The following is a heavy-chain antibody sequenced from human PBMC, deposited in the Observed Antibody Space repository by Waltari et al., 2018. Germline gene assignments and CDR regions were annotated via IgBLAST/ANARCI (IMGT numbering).Heavy chain of an antibody. CDR2: MNPNSGNT. Sequence: QVQLVQSGAEVKKPGASVKVSCKASGYTFTSYDINWVRQANGQGLEWMGWMNPNSGNTVYAQKFKGRVTMTSNNSISTAYMELSSLRSEDTAVYYCARGPHRYYDFWSGYRRFGNDIWGQGTMVTVSS. D-gene: IGHD3-3*01. J-gene: IGHJ3*02. CDR3: ARGPHRYYDFWSGYRRFGNDI. V-gene: IGHV1-8*01. CDR1: GYTFTSYD.